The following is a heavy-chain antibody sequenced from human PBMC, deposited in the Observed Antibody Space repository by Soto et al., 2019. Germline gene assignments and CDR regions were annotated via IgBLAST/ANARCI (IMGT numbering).Heavy chain of an antibody. CDR3: ARDRAEYSSGWYDDAFDI. D-gene: IGHD6-19*01. Sequence: EVQLVESGGGLVKPGGSLRLSCAASGFTFSSYSMNWVRQAQGKGLEWVSSISSSSSYIYYADSVKGRFTISRDNAKNSLYLQMNSLRAEDTAVYYCARDRAEYSSGWYDDAFDIWGQGTMVTVSS. V-gene: IGHV3-21*01. CDR2: ISSSSSYI. CDR1: GFTFSSYS. J-gene: IGHJ3*02.